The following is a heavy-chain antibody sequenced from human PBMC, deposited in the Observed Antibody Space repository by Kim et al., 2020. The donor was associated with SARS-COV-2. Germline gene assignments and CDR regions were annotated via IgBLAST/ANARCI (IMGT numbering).Heavy chain of an antibody. Sequence: ASVKVSCKASGYTFTSYGISWVRQAPGQGLEWMGWISAYNGNTNYAQKLQGRVTMTTDTSTSTAYMELRSLRSDDTAVYYCARPMVRGVIGTSYYYYYGMDVWGQGTTVTVSS. D-gene: IGHD3-10*01. J-gene: IGHJ6*02. CDR2: ISAYNGNT. CDR1: GYTFTSYG. V-gene: IGHV1-18*04. CDR3: ARPMVRGVIGTSYYYYYGMDV.